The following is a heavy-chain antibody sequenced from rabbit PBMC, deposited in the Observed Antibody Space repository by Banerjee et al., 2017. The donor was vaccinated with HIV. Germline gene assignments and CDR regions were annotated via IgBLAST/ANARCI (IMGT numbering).Heavy chain of an antibody. J-gene: IGHJ4*01. D-gene: IGHD2-1*01. CDR2: IYAGSSGST. CDR1: GFSFSSSYY. V-gene: IGHV1S40*01. Sequence: QSLEESGGDLVKPGASLTLTCTASGFSFSSSYYMCWVRQAPGKGLEWIACIYAGSSGSTYYASWAKGRFTISKTSSTTVTLQMTSLTAADTATYFCARDTGYSYDDYGYFNLWGQGTLVTVS. CDR3: ARDTGYSYDDYGYFNL.